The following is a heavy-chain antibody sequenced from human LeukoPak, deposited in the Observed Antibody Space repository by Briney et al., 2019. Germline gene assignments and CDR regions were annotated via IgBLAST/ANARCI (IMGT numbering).Heavy chain of an antibody. D-gene: IGHD3-10*01. Sequence: GASVKVSCKASGYIFTSYYIHWVRQAPGQGLEWMGIINPSGGTTSYAQKFQGRVTMTRDTSTSTVYMEVSRLRSDDTAVYYCARSRGLDYYGSGSYSGSDSDYYYYYMDVWGKGTTVTISS. CDR1: GYIFTSYY. CDR3: ARSRGLDYYGSGSYSGSDSDYYYYYMDV. V-gene: IGHV1-46*01. J-gene: IGHJ6*03. CDR2: INPSGGTT.